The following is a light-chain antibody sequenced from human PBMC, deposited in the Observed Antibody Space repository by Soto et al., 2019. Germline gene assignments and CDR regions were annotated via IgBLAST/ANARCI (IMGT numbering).Light chain of an antibody. CDR3: SEYTTRSTPVV. J-gene: IGLJ2*01. CDR1: SSDVGAYNY. Sequence: QSALTQPASVAGSPGQSITISCTGTSSDVGAYNYVSWYQQHPGKAPKLMIYDVSNRPSGVSNRFSGSKSGNTASLTISGLPAEDVADYYCSEYTTRSTPVVFGGGTQLTV. CDR2: DVS. V-gene: IGLV2-14*01.